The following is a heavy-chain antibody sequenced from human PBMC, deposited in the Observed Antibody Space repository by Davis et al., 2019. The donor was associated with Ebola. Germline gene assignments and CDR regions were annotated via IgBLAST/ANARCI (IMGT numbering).Heavy chain of an antibody. V-gene: IGHV1-24*01. Sequence: ASVKVSCKVSGYTLTELSMHWVRQAPGKGLEWMGRFDPKYGETIYAQKFQGRLTLTDDTSTDTAYMELSSLRSKDPAVYYCAVGGQDGGFDYWGQGTLVTVSS. CDR1: GYTLTELS. CDR3: AVGGQDGGFDY. J-gene: IGHJ4*02. CDR2: FDPKYGET. D-gene: IGHD3-16*01.